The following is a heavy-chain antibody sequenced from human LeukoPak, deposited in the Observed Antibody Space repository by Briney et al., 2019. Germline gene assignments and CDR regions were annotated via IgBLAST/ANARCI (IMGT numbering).Heavy chain of an antibody. CDR3: AKGSF. J-gene: IGHJ4*02. CDR1: GFTFSSSV. V-gene: IGHV3-23*01. CDR2: ISNSGSIT. Sequence: GESLKISCAASGFTFSSSVMSWVRQAPGKGLEWVSGISNSGSITYYADSVKGRLTISRDNSKNMLYLQMNSLRAEDTAVYYCAKGSFWGQGTLVTVSS.